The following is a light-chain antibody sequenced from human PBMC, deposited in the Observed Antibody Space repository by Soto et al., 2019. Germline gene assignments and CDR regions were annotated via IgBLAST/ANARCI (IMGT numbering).Light chain of an antibody. Sequence: DLQMTQSPSSLSASVGDRVTITCRSSQSISNYLNWYQQKPGKAPNLLIYAASSLQSGVPSRFSGSGSGTDFTLTISSLQPEDFATYYCQQSYSNPYTFGQGTNLEIK. CDR1: QSISNY. V-gene: IGKV1-39*01. CDR3: QQSYSNPYT. CDR2: AAS. J-gene: IGKJ2*01.